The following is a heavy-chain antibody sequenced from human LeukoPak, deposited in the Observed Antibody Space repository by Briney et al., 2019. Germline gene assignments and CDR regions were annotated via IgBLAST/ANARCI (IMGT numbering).Heavy chain of an antibody. V-gene: IGHV3-66*02. D-gene: IGHD3-22*01. Sequence: GGSLRLSCAASGFTVSSNYMSWVRQAPGKGLEWVSVIYSGGSTYYADSVKGRFTISRDNSKNTLYLQMNSLRAEDTAVYYCARGGPAYYYDSSGPGYFDYWGQGTLVTVSS. CDR1: GFTVSSNY. CDR3: ARGGPAYYYDSSGPGYFDY. J-gene: IGHJ4*02. CDR2: IYSGGST.